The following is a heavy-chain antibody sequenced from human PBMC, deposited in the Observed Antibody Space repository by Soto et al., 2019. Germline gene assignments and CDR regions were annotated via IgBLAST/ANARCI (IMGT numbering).Heavy chain of an antibody. J-gene: IGHJ4*02. CDR2: INEDGRTT. Sequence: GGSLRLSCVASGYTFSSYWMYWVRQAPGKGLVWVSRINEDGRTTTYADSVKGRFTVSRDNAKNTLYLQMNSLRAEDTAMYYCTRTPNGDCDYWGQGTLVTVSS. CDR3: TRTPNGDCDY. D-gene: IGHD2-21*02. V-gene: IGHV3-74*01. CDR1: GYTFSSYW.